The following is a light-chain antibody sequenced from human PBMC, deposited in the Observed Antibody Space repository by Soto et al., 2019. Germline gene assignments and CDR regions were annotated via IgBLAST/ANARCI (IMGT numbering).Light chain of an antibody. CDR2: EVS. CDR3: SSYSSSSTHFV. J-gene: IGLJ1*01. Sequence: QSVLTQPASVSGSPGQSITISCTGTSSDVGAYKYVSWYQQPPGEAPKVMIYEVSNRPSGVSNRFSGSKSGNTASLTISGLQAEDEADYFCSSYSSSSTHFVFGTATKLTVL. CDR1: SSDVGAYKY. V-gene: IGLV2-14*01.